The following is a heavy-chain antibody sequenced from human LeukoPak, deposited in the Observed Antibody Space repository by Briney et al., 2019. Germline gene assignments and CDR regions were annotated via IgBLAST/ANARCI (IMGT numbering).Heavy chain of an antibody. CDR3: ARDGLAAATLHWCFDL. D-gene: IGHD6-25*01. CDR1: GFTFSTYS. Sequence: GGSLRLSCAASGFTFSTYSINWVRQAPGKGLEWVSSISSSSYIYYADSVKGRFTISRDNAKNSLSLQMNSLRAEDTAVYYCARDGLAAATLHWCFDLWGRGTLVTVSS. J-gene: IGHJ2*01. CDR2: ISSSSYI. V-gene: IGHV3-21*01.